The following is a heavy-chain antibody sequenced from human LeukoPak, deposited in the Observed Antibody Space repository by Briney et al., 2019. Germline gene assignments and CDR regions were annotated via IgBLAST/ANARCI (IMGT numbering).Heavy chain of an antibody. Sequence: PSETLSLTCAVYGGSFSGYYWSWIRQPPGKGLEWIGEINHSGSTNYNPSLKSRVTIPVDTSKNQFSLKLSSVTAADTAVYYCARGRDPGHYYYYYMDVWGKGTTVTVSS. V-gene: IGHV4-34*01. J-gene: IGHJ6*03. CDR3: ARGRDPGHYYYYYMDV. D-gene: IGHD1-14*01. CDR2: INHSGST. CDR1: GGSFSGYY.